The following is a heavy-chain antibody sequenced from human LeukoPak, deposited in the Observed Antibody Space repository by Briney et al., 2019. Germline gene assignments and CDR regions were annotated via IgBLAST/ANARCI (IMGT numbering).Heavy chain of an antibody. V-gene: IGHV3-53*01. Sequence: TGGSLRLSCAASRFTVSSNYMSWVRQAPGKGLEWISVIYSGGSTYYADSVKGRFTISRDNSKNTLYLQMNSLRAEDTAVYYCARDLLTEAGDWGLGFDIWGQGTMVTVSS. CDR2: IYSGGST. CDR1: RFTVSSNY. J-gene: IGHJ3*02. D-gene: IGHD3-16*01. CDR3: ARDLLTEAGDWGLGFDI.